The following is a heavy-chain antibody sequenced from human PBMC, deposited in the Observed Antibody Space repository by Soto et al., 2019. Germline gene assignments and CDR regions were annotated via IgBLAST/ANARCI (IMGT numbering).Heavy chain of an antibody. CDR1: GGSFSGYY. V-gene: IGHV4-34*01. J-gene: IGHJ1*01. D-gene: IGHD3-16*01. Sequence: QVQLQQWGAGLLKPSETLSLTCAVYGGSFSGYYWSWIRQPPGKGLEWIGEINHSGSTNYNPSLKSRVTISVDTSKNQFSLKLSSVTAADTAVYYCARGTGGGGLRYFQHWGQGTLVTVSS. CDR2: INHSGST. CDR3: ARGTGGGGLRYFQH.